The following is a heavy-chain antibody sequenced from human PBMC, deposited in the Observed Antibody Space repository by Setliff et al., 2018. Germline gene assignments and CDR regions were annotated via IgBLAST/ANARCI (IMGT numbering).Heavy chain of an antibody. J-gene: IGHJ6*02. Sequence: PGGSLRLSCAASGFTFSSYSMNWVRQAPGKGLEWVANIKQDGSEKYYVDSVKGRFSISRDNAKNSLYLQMNSLRAEDTAVYYCARCLIVVVPGFYGMDVWDQGTTVTVSS. CDR1: GFTFSSYS. CDR2: IKQDGSEK. CDR3: ARCLIVVVPGFYGMDV. V-gene: IGHV3-7*01. D-gene: IGHD2-2*01.